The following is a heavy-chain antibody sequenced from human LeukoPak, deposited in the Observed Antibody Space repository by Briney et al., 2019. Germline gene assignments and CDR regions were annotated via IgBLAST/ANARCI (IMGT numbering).Heavy chain of an antibody. J-gene: IGHJ4*02. D-gene: IGHD3-10*01. CDR2: INPSGGST. Sequence: EASVTVSFMASGYTFTSYYMHYVRQAPGQGLEWMGLINPSGGSTSYAQKFQGRVTMTRDTSTSTVYMELSSLRSEDTAVYYCARERGSGITMVRVFDYWGQGTLVTVSS. CDR3: ARERGSGITMVRVFDY. CDR1: GYTFTSYY. V-gene: IGHV1-46*01.